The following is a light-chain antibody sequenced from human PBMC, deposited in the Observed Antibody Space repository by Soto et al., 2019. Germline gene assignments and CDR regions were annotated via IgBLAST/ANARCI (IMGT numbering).Light chain of an antibody. CDR2: GAS. Sequence: DIVLTQSPATLSLSPGKRATLSCRASQIVSSTYLAFYNQRPCQSPRLLLYGASIRATGIPDGFSGSGSGTDFTLTISDVEPEDFAVYYCRRRQSWPRTFGQGTNVDIK. CDR1: QIVSSTY. J-gene: IGKJ1*01. CDR3: RRRQSWPRT. V-gene: IGKV3-11*01.